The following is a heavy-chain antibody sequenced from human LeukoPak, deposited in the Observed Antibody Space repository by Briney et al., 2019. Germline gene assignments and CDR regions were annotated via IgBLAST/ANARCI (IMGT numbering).Heavy chain of an antibody. D-gene: IGHD1-1*01. CDR2: IYYSGST. CDR1: GGSISSYY. V-gene: IGHV4-59*08. CDR3: ARYRKLEGRGHYFDY. Sequence: SETLSLTCTVSGGSISSYYWSWIRQPPGKGLEWIGYIYYSGSTNYNPSLKSRVTISVDTSKNQFSLKLSSVTAADTAVYYCARYRKLEGRGHYFDYWGQGTLVTVSS. J-gene: IGHJ4*02.